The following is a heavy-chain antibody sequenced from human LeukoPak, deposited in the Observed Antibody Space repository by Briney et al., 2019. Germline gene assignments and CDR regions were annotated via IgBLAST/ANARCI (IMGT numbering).Heavy chain of an antibody. Sequence: SGGSLRLSCKVSGFTVSSNYMSWVRQAPGKGLEWVSIIHSVGDTFYADSVKGRFTTSRDNSNNMVYLQMNSLTVEDTAVYYCARQGTGLDYWGQGTLVTVSS. J-gene: IGHJ4*02. CDR3: ARQGTGLDY. V-gene: IGHV3-53*01. D-gene: IGHD1-1*01. CDR1: GFTVSSNY. CDR2: IHSVGDT.